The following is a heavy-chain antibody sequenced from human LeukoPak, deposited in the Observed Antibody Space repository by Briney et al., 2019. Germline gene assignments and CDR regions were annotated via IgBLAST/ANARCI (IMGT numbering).Heavy chain of an antibody. CDR1: GYSFTTNW. CDR3: ARLECSSTTCPFAY. Sequence: KIGESLKISCKGSGYSFTTNWVGWVRQMPGKGLESMGIIFPGDSDTRYTPSFQGQVIISADKSTGTVYLQWTSLKASDTAIYYCARLECSSTTCPFAYWGQGTLVTVSS. J-gene: IGHJ4*02. V-gene: IGHV5-51*01. CDR2: IFPGDSDT. D-gene: IGHD2-2*01.